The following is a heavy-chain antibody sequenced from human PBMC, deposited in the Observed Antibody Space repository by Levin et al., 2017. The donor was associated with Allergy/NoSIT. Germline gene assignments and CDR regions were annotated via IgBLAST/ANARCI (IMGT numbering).Heavy chain of an antibody. CDR3: ASSYDTPETYFDY. CDR1: GGSISSGGYS. D-gene: IGHD3-22*01. CDR2: IYHSGST. Sequence: PSETLSLTCAVSGGSISSGGYSWSWIRQPPGKGLEWIGYIYHSGSTYYNPSLKSRVTISVDRSKNQFSLKLSSVTAADTAVYYCASSYDTPETYFDYWGQGTLVTVSS. V-gene: IGHV4-30-2*01. J-gene: IGHJ4*02.